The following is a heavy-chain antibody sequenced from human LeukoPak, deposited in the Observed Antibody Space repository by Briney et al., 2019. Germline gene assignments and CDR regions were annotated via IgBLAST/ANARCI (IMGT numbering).Heavy chain of an antibody. CDR2: ISGGGDRT. CDR1: GFTFSTYG. V-gene: IGHV3-23*01. J-gene: IGHJ5*02. CDR3: AREGTYYDSSGYYVS. Sequence: GGSLRLSCAASGFTFSTYGMAWGRQAPGKGLEWVSTISGGGDRTYYADSVKGRFTLSRDNSNRTLFLEMSSLRVEDTAVYYCAREGTYYDSSGYYVSWGQGTLVTVSA. D-gene: IGHD3-22*01.